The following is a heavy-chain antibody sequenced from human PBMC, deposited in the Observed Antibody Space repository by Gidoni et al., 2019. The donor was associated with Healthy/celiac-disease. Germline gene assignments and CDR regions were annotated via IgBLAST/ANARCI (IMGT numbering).Heavy chain of an antibody. CDR1: GVTFSSYG. CDR2: RWYDGSNK. D-gene: IGHD4-4*01. V-gene: IGHV3-33*01. CDR3: ARGDVRTTVTTFDY. Sequence: RLSCAVSGVTFSSYGMHWVRQAPGKGLEWVAVRWYDGSNKYYADSVKGRFTISRDNSKNTLYLQRNSLRAEDTAVYYCARGDVRTTVTTFDYWGQGTLVTVSS. J-gene: IGHJ4*02.